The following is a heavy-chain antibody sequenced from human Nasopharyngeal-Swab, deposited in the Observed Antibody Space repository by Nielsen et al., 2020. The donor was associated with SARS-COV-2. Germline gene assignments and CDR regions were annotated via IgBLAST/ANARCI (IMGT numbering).Heavy chain of an antibody. CDR2: ISSSGSTI. V-gene: IGHV3-48*03. J-gene: IGHJ4*02. CDR1: GSTFCSYE. CDR3: ASPLPLDY. Sequence: GGSVRRSCDAPGSTFCSYEMNWVRQAPGKGLEWISYISSSGSTIYYADSVKGRFTISRDDAKNSLFLQMNSLRAEDTAVYYCASPLPLDYWGQGTLVTVSS.